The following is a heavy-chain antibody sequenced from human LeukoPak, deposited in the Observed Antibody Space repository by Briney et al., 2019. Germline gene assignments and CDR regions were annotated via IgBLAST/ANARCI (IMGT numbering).Heavy chain of an antibody. CDR2: ISSSGSTI. J-gene: IGHJ4*02. V-gene: IGHV3-48*04. CDR1: RFTFSNFA. Sequence: GGSLRLSCAASRFTFSNFALIWVRQAPGKGLEWVSYISSSGSTIYYADSVKGRFTISRDNAKNLLYLQMNSLRAEDTAVYYCAKDPSSSPGPYWGQGTLVTVSS. D-gene: IGHD6-6*01. CDR3: AKDPSSSPGPY.